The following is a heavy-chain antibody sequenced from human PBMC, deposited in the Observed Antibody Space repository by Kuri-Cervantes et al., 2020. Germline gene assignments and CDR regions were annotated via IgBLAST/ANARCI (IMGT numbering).Heavy chain of an antibody. V-gene: IGHV4-38-2*02. CDR3: AREGDYGDYYMDV. J-gene: IGHJ6*03. D-gene: IGHD4-17*01. CDR2: IYHSGST. CDR1: GFTFSNAW. Sequence: GSLRLSCAASGFTFSNAWMSWVRQAPGKGLEWIGSIYHSGSTYYNPSLKSRVTISVDTSKNQFSLKLSSVTAADTAVYYCAREGDYGDYYMDVWGKGTTVTVSS.